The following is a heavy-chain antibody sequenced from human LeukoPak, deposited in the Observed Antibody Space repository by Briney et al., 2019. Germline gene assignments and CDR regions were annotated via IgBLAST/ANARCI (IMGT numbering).Heavy chain of an antibody. D-gene: IGHD6-19*01. V-gene: IGHV1-69*02. CDR3: ARVLRYSSGGXGFDX. CDR2: IIPIFGIA. Sequence: SVKVSCKASGGTFSSYTISWVRQAPGQGLEWMGRIIPIFGIANYAQKFQGRVTITADKSTSTAYMELSSLRSEDTAVYYCARVLRYSSGGXGFDXXGQGXLVTVS. CDR1: GGTFSSYT. J-gene: IGHJ4*02.